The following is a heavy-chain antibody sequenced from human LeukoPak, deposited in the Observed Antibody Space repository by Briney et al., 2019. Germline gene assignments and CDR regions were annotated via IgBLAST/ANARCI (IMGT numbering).Heavy chain of an antibody. CDR2: IYYSGST. CDR3: ASYSYYYDSSGYFDY. D-gene: IGHD3-22*01. CDR1: GGSISSYY. V-gene: IGHV4-59*01. Sequence: PSETLSLTCTVSGGSISSYYWSCIRQPPGKGLEWIGYIYYSGSTNYNPSLKSRVTISVDTSKNQFSLKLSSVTAADTAVYYCASYSYYYDSSGYFDYWGQGTLVTVSS. J-gene: IGHJ4*02.